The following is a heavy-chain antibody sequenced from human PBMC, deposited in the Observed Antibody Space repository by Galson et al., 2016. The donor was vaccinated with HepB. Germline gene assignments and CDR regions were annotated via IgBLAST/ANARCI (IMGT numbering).Heavy chain of an antibody. J-gene: IGHJ6*02. V-gene: IGHV1-18*04. Sequence: SCKASGYTFTDYGHSWVRQAPGQGPEWMGWINPNDGSTKNAEKVQDRVSMTRDMSTTTLYVELRSLRSDDTAVYYCTRSSDFWSMDVGGQGTTVIVSS. CDR3: TRSSDFWSMDV. CDR1: GYTFTDYG. CDR2: INPNDGST. D-gene: IGHD3/OR15-3a*01.